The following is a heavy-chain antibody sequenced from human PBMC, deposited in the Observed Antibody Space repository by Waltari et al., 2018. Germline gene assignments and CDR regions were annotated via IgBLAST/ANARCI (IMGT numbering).Heavy chain of an antibody. CDR1: GDSISSSSYY. CDR2: MYYSGRT. V-gene: IGHV4-39*01. D-gene: IGHD2-15*01. J-gene: IGHJ4*02. Sequence: QLQLQESGPGLVKASETLSLTCTVSGDSISSSSYYWGWVRQPPGKGLEWIGNMYYSGRTHYNPSLKSRVTISGDTSKSQFSLKLSSVTAADTSMYYCVRHARTTSGGKHFDHWGQGMLVTVSP. CDR3: VRHARTTSGGKHFDH.